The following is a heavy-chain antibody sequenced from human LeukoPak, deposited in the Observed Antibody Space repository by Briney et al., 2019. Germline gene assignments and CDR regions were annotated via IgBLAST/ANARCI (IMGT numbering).Heavy chain of an antibody. CDR1: GGSVSSGSHY. D-gene: IGHD6-19*01. CDR2: IYYSGST. J-gene: IGHJ4*02. V-gene: IGHV4-61*01. Sequence: PSETLSLTCTVSGGSVSSGSHYWSWIRQPPGKGLEWIGYIYYSGSTNYNPSLKSRVAISVDTSKNQFSLKLSSVTAADTAVYYCARDLRSVAGPKFDYWGQGTLVTVSS. CDR3: ARDLRSVAGPKFDY.